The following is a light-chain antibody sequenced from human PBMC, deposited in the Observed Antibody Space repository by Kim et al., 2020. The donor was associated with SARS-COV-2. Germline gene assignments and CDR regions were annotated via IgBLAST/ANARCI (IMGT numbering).Light chain of an antibody. J-gene: IGKJ4*01. CDR3: QQYNDYPLT. CDR1: QDIRNH. Sequence: AAVGDRVTITCRASQDIRNHLAWLQQKQGKAPKSLIYAVSTLQTGVPSKFSGSGSGTDFTLTISSLQPEDFATYYCQQYNDYPLTFGGGTKVDIK. V-gene: IGKV1-16*02. CDR2: AVS.